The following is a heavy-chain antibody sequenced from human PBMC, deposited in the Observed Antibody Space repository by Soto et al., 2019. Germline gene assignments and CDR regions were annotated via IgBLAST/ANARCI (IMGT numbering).Heavy chain of an antibody. CDR1: GFTFNNYA. CDR3: AKGRGGSGSLTPRVDF. J-gene: IGHJ4*02. V-gene: IGHV3-23*01. D-gene: IGHD3-10*01. Sequence: EVQLLESGGGLVQPVGSLRLSCAASGFTFNNYAMTWLRQAPGKGLEWVSAISGGGDTTSYADSVKGRFTVSRDGSKNTLYLQMSSLRAEDTALYYCAKGRGGSGSLTPRVDFWGQGTLVTVSS. CDR2: ISGGGDTT.